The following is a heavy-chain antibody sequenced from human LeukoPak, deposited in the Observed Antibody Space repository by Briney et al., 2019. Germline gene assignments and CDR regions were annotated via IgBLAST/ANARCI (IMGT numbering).Heavy chain of an antibody. D-gene: IGHD4-11*01. CDR2: IYYSGST. CDR3: ARIDYSNYYYYYYMDV. Sequence: SETLSLTCTVSGGSISSYYWSWIRQPPGKGLEWIGYIYYSGSTNYNPSLKSRGTMSVDTSKNQFSLKLSSVTAADTAVYYCARIDYSNYYYYYYMDVWGKGTTVTVSS. CDR1: GGSISSYY. J-gene: IGHJ6*03. V-gene: IGHV4-59*12.